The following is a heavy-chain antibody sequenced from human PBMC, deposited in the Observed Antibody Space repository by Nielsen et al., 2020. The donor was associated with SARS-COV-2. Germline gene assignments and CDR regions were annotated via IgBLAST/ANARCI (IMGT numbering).Heavy chain of an antibody. V-gene: IGHV1-2*06. CDR3: ARDRYSSGWYP. CDR2: INPNSGGT. Sequence: ASVQVSCKASGYTFTGYYMHWVRQAPGQGLEWMGRINPNSGGTNYAQKFQGRVTMTRDTSISTAYMELSRLRSDDTAVYYCARDRYSSGWYPWGQGTLVTVSS. D-gene: IGHD6-19*01. J-gene: IGHJ5*02. CDR1: GYTFTGYY.